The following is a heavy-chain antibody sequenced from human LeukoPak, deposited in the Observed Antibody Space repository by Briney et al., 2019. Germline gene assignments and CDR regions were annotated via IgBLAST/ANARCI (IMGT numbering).Heavy chain of an antibody. CDR3: ARQGDDYGDYPNWFDP. CDR1: GGSISSSSYY. CDR2: IYYSGST. D-gene: IGHD4-17*01. Sequence: SETLSLTCTVSGGSISSSSYYWGWIRQPPGKGLEWIGSIYYSGSTYYNPSLKSRVTISVGTSKNQFSLKLSSVTAADTAVYYCARQGDDYGDYPNWFDPWGQGTLVTVSS. J-gene: IGHJ5*02. V-gene: IGHV4-39*01.